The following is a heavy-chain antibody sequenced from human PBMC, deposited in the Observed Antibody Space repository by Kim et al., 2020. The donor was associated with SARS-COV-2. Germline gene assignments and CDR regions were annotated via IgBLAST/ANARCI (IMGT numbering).Heavy chain of an antibody. CDR2: IYYSGST. CDR1: GGSISSSSYY. CDR3: ARSLGAGPSTIFGVVIIPDGFDI. V-gene: IGHV4-39*01. Sequence: SETLSLTCTVSGGSISSSSYYWGWIRQPPGKGLEWIGSIYYSGSTYYNPSLKSRVTISVDTSKNQFSLKLSSVTAADTAVYYCARSLGAGPSTIFGVVIIPDGFDIWGQGTMVTVSS. D-gene: IGHD3-3*01. J-gene: IGHJ3*02.